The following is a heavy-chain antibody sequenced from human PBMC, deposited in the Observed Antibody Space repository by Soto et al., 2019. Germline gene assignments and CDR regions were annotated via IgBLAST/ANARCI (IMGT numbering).Heavy chain of an antibody. CDR2: IRSKAYGGTT. CDR1: GFTSGDYA. D-gene: IGHD3-22*01. J-gene: IGHJ6*02. CDR3: TRDRTVVVIGDYYGMDV. Sequence: PGGSLRLSCTVSGFTSGDYAMSWVRQAPGKGLEWVGLIRSKAYGGTTEYAASVKGRFTISRDESKSIAYLQMNSLKTEDTAVYYCTRDRTVVVIGDYYGMDVWGQGTTVTVSS. V-gene: IGHV3-49*04.